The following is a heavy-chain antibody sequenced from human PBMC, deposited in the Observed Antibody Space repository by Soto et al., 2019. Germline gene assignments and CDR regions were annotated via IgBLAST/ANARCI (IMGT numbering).Heavy chain of an antibody. V-gene: IGHV3-30-3*01. CDR1: GFTFSSYA. CDR3: ARDLSSIAAQNAEFDY. D-gene: IGHD6-6*01. J-gene: IGHJ4*02. Sequence: QVQLVRSGGGVVQPGRPLRLSCAASGFTFSSYAMHWVRQAPGKGLEWVAVISYDGSNKYYADSVKGRFTISRDNSKDTLYLQMNSLRAEDTAVYYCARDLSSIAAQNAEFDYWGQGTLVTVSS. CDR2: ISYDGSNK.